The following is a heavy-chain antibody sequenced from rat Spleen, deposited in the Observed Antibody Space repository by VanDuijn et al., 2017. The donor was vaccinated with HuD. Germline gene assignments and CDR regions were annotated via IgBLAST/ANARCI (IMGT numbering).Heavy chain of an antibody. CDR1: GYSITSNY. D-gene: IGHD1-10*01. J-gene: IGHJ4*01. CDR3: ARYGDNYPGVMDA. V-gene: IGHV3-1*01. CDR2: ISYSGST. Sequence: EVQLQESGPGLVKPSQSLSLTCFVTGYSITSNYWGWIRKFPGNKMEWIGHISYSGSTSYNPSLKSRISITRDTSKNQFFLQLNSVTTEDTATYYCARYGDNYPGVMDAWGQGASVTVSS.